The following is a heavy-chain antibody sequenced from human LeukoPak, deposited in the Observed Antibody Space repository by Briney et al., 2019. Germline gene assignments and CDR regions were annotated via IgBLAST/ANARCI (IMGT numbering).Heavy chain of an antibody. D-gene: IGHD2-2*01. CDR1: GFTFSDYW. Sequence: GGSLRLSCAASGFTFSDYWMTWVRQAPGKGLEWVANINQDGSEKNYVDSVKGRFTISRDNAKNSLYLQMNSLSAEDTAVYYCAKVETSGGANCYALDYWGQGTLVTVSS. CDR2: INQDGSEK. V-gene: IGHV3-7*03. J-gene: IGHJ4*02. CDR3: AKVETSGGANCYALDY.